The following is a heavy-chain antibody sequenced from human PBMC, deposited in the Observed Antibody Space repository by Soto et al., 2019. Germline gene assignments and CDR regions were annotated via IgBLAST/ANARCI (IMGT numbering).Heavy chain of an antibody. J-gene: IGHJ6*02. V-gene: IGHV1-69*01. CDR2: IIPLFGTT. CDR1: GDTFKNCV. Sequence: QVQVVQSGVEVRRPESSVKVSCKASGDTFKNCVISWVRQAPGQGLEWMGGIIPLFGTTDFAQRFQGRLTISTDESPTTAYMELSRLRSEDTATYYCAAELGFGKLSVVWGQGTTVIVSS. CDR3: AAELGFGKLSVV. D-gene: IGHD3-10*01.